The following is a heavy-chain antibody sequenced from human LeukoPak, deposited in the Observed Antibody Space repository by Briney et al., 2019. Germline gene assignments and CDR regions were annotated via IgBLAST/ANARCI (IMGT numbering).Heavy chain of an antibody. CDR3: ARVSRGYDIFY. Sequence: PSETLSLTCTVSNYSITSGYYWGWIRQPPGKGLDWIGSIYHSGTTYYNPSLKSRVTISVDTSKNQFSLNLNSVTAADTAVYYCARVSRGYDIFYWGQGTLVTVSS. CDR1: NYSITSGYY. J-gene: IGHJ4*02. D-gene: IGHD3-9*01. V-gene: IGHV4-38-2*02. CDR2: IYHSGTT.